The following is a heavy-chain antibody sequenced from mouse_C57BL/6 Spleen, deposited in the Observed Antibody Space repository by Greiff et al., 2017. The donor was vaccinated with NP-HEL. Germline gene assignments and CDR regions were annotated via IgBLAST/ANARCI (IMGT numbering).Heavy chain of an antibody. V-gene: IGHV5-6*01. Sequence: EVQLQQSGGDLVKPGGSLKLSCAASGFTFSSYGMSWVRQTPDKRLEWVATISSGGSYTYYPDSVKGRFTISRDNAKNTLYLQMSSLKSEDTAMYYCARRYYDYDWFAYWGQGTLVTVSA. CDR3: ARRYYDYDWFAY. CDR2: ISSGGSYT. J-gene: IGHJ3*01. D-gene: IGHD2-4*01. CDR1: GFTFSSYG.